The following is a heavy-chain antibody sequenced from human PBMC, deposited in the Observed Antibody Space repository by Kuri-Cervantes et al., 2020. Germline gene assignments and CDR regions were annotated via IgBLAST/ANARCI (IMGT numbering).Heavy chain of an antibody. Sequence: GESLKISCAASGFTFSSYGMHWVRQAPGKGLEWVAVIWYDGSNKYYADSVKGRFTISRDNSKNTLYLQMNSLGAEDTAVYYCAMGDNYGMDVWGQGTTVTVSS. CDR2: IWYDGSNK. V-gene: IGHV3-33*01. D-gene: IGHD3-16*01. CDR1: GFTFSSYG. CDR3: AMGDNYGMDV. J-gene: IGHJ6*02.